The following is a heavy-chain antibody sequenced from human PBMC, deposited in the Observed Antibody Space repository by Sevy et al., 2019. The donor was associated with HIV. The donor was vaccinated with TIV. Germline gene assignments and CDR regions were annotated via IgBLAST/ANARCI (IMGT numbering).Heavy chain of an antibody. CDR1: GFTFSSYW. D-gene: IGHD3-3*01. V-gene: IGHV3-7*01. J-gene: IGHJ6*02. CDR2: IKQDGSEK. Sequence: GGSLRLSCAASGFTFSSYWMSWVRQAPGKGLEWVANIKQDGSEKYYVDSVKGRFTISRDNAKNSLYLHMNSLRAEDTAVYYCASEGITIFGVGRPYYYGMDVWGQGTTVTVSS. CDR3: ASEGITIFGVGRPYYYGMDV.